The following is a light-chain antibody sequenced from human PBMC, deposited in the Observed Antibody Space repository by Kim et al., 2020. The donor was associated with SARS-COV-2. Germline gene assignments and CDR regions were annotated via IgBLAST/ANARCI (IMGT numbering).Light chain of an antibody. CDR2: SAS. CDR3: QQYNNWPPMYT. V-gene: IGKV3-15*01. Sequence: SPEERATLSCRASRSVSSNLAWYQKRPGQAPRLLIYSASTRATGIPAGFSGSGSGTGFTLTIGSLQSEDFAVYYGQQYNNWPPMYTFGQGTKLEI. J-gene: IGKJ2*01. CDR1: RSVSSN.